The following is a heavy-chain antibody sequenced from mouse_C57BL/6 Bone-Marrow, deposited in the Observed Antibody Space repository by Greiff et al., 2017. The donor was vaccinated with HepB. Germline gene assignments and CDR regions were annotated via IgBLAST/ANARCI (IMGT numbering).Heavy chain of an antibody. V-gene: IGHV14-4*01. D-gene: IGHD1-1*01. J-gene: IGHJ2*01. CDR3: TTLITTVVATDFDY. Sequence: VQLQQSGAELVRPGASVKLSCTASGFNIKDDYMHWVKQRPEQGLEWIGWIDPENGDTEYASKFQGKATITADTSSNTAYLQLSSLTSEDTAVYYCTTLITTVVATDFDYWGQGTTLTVSS. CDR2: IDPENGDT. CDR1: GFNIKDDY.